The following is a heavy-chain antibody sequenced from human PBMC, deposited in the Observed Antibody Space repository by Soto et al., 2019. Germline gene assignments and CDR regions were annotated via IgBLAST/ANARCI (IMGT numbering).Heavy chain of an antibody. CDR1: GFTFSSYG. J-gene: IGHJ3*02. Sequence: QVQLVESGGGVVQPGRSLRLSCAASGFTFSSYGMHWVRQAPGKGLEWVAVISYDGSNKYYADSVKGRFTISRDNSKNTLYLQMNSLRAEDTAVYYCAKWADQLVRGDDAFDIWGQGTIVTVSS. CDR3: AKWADQLVRGDDAFDI. D-gene: IGHD6-6*01. V-gene: IGHV3-30*18. CDR2: ISYDGSNK.